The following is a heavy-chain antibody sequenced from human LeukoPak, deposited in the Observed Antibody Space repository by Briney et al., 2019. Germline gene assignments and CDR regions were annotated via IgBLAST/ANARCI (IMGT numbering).Heavy chain of an antibody. J-gene: IGHJ4*02. Sequence: SGGSLRLSCSASGFTFSSYTVHWVRQAPGKGLEFVSAITSTGGNTYYADSVTGRFTLSRGNSKNTLYLQMSSLRAEDTAVYYCVIVRGYFDSSGTDYWGQGTLVTVSS. CDR1: GFTFSSYT. CDR2: ITSTGGNT. CDR3: VIVRGYFDSSGTDY. D-gene: IGHD3-9*01. V-gene: IGHV3-64D*06.